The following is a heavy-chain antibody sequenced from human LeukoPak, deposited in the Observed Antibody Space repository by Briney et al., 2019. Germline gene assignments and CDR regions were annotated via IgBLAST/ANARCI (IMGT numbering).Heavy chain of an antibody. D-gene: IGHD5-18*01. CDR2: MNPNSGNT. V-gene: IGHV1-8*01. CDR1: GYTFTSYD. Sequence: ASVKVSCKASGYTFTSYDINWVRQATGQGLEWMGWMNPNSGNTGYAQKFQGRVTMTRDTSTSTVYMELSSLRSEDTAVYYCAREGPYLSYGNDYWGQGTLVTVSS. J-gene: IGHJ4*02. CDR3: AREGPYLSYGNDY.